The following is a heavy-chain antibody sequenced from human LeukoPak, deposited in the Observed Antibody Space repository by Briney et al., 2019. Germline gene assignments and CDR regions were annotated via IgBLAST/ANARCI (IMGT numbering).Heavy chain of an antibody. CDR3: AKDITPMRTLGGAIVGEGMDV. V-gene: IGHV3-9*01. CDR2: ISFNSGRI. Sequence: PGRSLRLSCAASGSPFGDHAMHWVRQAPGKGLEWVSGISFNSGRIVYADSVKGRFTISRDNGKNSLYLQMNSLRPEDTAVYYCAKDITPMRTLGGAIVGEGMDVWGQGTTVIVSS. CDR1: GSPFGDHA. D-gene: IGHD3-16*02. J-gene: IGHJ6*02.